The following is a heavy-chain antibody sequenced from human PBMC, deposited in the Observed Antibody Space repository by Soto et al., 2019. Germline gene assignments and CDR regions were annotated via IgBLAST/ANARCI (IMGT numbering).Heavy chain of an antibody. CDR1: GGSFSGYY. CDR3: AREFSGSRKNWFDP. D-gene: IGHD3-10*01. CDR2: INHSGST. V-gene: IGHV4-34*01. J-gene: IGHJ5*02. Sequence: SETLSLTCAVYGGSFSGYYWSWIRQPPGKGLEWIGEINHSGSTNYNPSLKSRVTISVDTSKNQFSLKLSSVTAADTAVYYCAREFSGSRKNWFDPWGQGTLVTVSS.